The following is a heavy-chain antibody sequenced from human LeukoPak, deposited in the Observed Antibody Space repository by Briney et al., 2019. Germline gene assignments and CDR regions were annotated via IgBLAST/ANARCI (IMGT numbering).Heavy chain of an antibody. CDR1: GGTFSSYA. V-gene: IGHV1-69*01. J-gene: IGHJ4*02. CDR3: AACSGGSCYIVY. CDR2: IIPIFGTA. D-gene: IGHD2-15*01. Sequence: SVKVSCKASGGTFSSYAISWVRQAPGQGLEWMGGIIPIFGTANYAQKFQGRVTITADESTSTAYMELSSLRSVDTAVYYCAACSGGSCYIVYWGQGTLVTVSS.